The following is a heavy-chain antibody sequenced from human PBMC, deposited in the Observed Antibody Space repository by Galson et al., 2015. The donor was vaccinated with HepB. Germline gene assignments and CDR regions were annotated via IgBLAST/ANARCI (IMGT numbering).Heavy chain of an antibody. CDR2: ISWNSGSI. J-gene: IGHJ3*02. CDR1: GFTFDDYA. CDR3: AKDRMRGYGSGRAAFDI. Sequence: SLRLSCAASGFTFDDYAMHWVRQAPGKGLEWVSGISWNSGSIGYADSVKGRFTISRDNAKNSLYLQMNSLRAEDTALYYCAKDRMRGYGSGRAAFDIWGQGTMVTVSS. D-gene: IGHD3-10*01. V-gene: IGHV3-9*01.